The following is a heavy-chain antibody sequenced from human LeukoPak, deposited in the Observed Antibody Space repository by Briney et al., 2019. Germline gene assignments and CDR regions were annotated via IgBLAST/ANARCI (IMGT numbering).Heavy chain of an antibody. J-gene: IGHJ4*02. V-gene: IGHV1-69*06. CDR1: GGTFSSYA. CDR2: IIPIFGTA. D-gene: IGHD4-17*01. Sequence: SVKVSCKASGGTFSSYAISWVRQAPGQGLEWMGGIIPIFGTANYAQKFQGRVTITADKSTSTAYMELSSLRSEDTAVYYCARAYDYGDYVGYYFDYWGQGTLVTFSS. CDR3: ARAYDYGDYVGYYFDY.